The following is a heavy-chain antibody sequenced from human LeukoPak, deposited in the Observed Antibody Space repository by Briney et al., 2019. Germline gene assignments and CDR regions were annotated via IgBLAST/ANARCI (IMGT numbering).Heavy chain of an antibody. CDR2: IKPDGTTK. Sequence: GGSLRLSCAASGFPFSSYSLTWVRQAPGKGLEWVANIKPDGTTKFYVDSVKGRFTISRDNALNSLYLQMNSLRAEDTAIYYCARSIPYGTTWYGRSDYWGQGTLVTVSS. CDR3: ARSIPYGTTWYGRSDY. D-gene: IGHD6-13*01. CDR1: GFPFSSYS. V-gene: IGHV3-7*03. J-gene: IGHJ4*02.